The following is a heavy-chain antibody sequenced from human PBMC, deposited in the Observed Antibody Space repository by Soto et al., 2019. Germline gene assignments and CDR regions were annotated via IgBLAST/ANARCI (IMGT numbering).Heavy chain of an antibody. CDR3: ARDHYGDYGGDDY. D-gene: IGHD4-17*01. CDR1: GYTFTSYD. V-gene: IGHV1-18*01. CDR2: ISAYNGNT. Sequence: ASVKVSCKASGYTFTSYDVNWVRQATGQGLEWMGWISAYNGNTNYAQKLQGRVTMTTDTSTSTAYMELRSLRSDDTAVYYCARDHYGDYGGDDYWGQGTLVTVSS. J-gene: IGHJ4*02.